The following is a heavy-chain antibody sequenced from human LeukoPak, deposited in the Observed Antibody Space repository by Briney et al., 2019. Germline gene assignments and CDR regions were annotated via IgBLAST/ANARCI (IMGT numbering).Heavy chain of an antibody. V-gene: IGHV1-18*01. Sequence: ASVKVSCKASVYTFTSYCISWVRQAPGQGLEWMGWISAYNGNTNYAQKLQGRVTMTTDTSTSTAYMELRSLRSDDTAVYYCARGTGPSGWYRKPVTGMDVWGQGTTVTVSS. D-gene: IGHD6-19*01. CDR1: VYTFTSYC. CDR2: ISAYNGNT. CDR3: ARGTGPSGWYRKPVTGMDV. J-gene: IGHJ6*02.